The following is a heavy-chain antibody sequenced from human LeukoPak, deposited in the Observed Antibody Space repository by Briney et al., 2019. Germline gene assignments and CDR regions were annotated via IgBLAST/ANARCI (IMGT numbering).Heavy chain of an antibody. CDR1: GFTFSSYS. J-gene: IGHJ4*02. Sequence: GGSLRLSCAASGFTFSSYSMNWVRQAPGKGLEWVSSISSSSSYIYYADSVKGRFTISRDNAKNSLYLQMSSLRAEDTAVYYCAWGVVPAAIGDYWGQGTLVTVSS. CDR2: ISSSSSYI. D-gene: IGHD2-2*02. V-gene: IGHV3-21*01. CDR3: AWGVVPAAIGDY.